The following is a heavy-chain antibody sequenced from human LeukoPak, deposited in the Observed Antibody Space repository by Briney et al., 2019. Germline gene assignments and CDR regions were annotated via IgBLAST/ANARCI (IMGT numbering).Heavy chain of an antibody. J-gene: IGHJ4*02. CDR2: IIPIFGTA. D-gene: IGHD4-23*01. Sequence: SVKVSCKASGGTFSSYAISWVRQAPGQGLEWMGGIIPIFGTANYAQKFQGRVTITADESTSTAYMELSSLRSDDTAVYFCARGGRMTTVVTYYFDYWGQGTLVTVSS. CDR1: GGTFSSYA. V-gene: IGHV1-69*13. CDR3: ARGGRMTTVVTYYFDY.